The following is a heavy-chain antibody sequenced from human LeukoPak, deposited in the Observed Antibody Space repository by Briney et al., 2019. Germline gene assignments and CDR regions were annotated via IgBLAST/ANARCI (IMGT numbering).Heavy chain of an antibody. CDR2: IWYDGSNK. V-gene: IGHV3-33*01. D-gene: IGHD2-8*01. CDR3: ARDQRVYAFVFDAFDI. CDR1: GFTFCSYG. J-gene: IGHJ3*02. Sequence: GGSLRLSCAASGFTFCSYGMHWVRQAPGKGLEWVAVIWYDGSNKYYADSVKGRFTISRDNSKNTLYLQMNSLRAEDTAVYYCARDQRVYAFVFDAFDIWGQGTMVTVSS.